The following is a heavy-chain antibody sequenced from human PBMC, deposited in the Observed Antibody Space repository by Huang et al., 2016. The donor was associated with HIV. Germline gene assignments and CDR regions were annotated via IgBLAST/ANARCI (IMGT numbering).Heavy chain of an antibody. CDR2: CDPRLGTP. CDR3: ARVRRHSGNSGLIDF. V-gene: IGHV1-69*13. Sequence: QVHLVQSGAEVREPGSSVEVSCTSSAGALTSHSITWVRQAPAHGLERVGTCDPRLGTPNYAQNVRGRLSFRADESTGAVYMKLARLKSEDTAIYFCARVRRHSGNSGLIDFWGQGTLVTVTS. CDR1: AGALTSHS. D-gene: IGHD6-19*01. J-gene: IGHJ4*02.